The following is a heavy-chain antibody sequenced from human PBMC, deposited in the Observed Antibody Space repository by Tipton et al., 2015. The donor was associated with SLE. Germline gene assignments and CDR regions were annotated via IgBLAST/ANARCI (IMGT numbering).Heavy chain of an antibody. V-gene: IGHV3-23*01. D-gene: IGHD1/OR15-1a*01. CDR2: ISGGGGST. J-gene: IGHJ4*02. CDR1: GFTFSSYS. Sequence: SLRLSCATSGFTFSSYSLSWVRRAPGKGLVWVSGISGGGGSTYYADFVKGRFSISIDKSKKTLFLQMNSLRVDDTATYYCARFEKTTDFYLDSWGQGTLVSVSS. CDR3: ARFEKTTDFYLDS.